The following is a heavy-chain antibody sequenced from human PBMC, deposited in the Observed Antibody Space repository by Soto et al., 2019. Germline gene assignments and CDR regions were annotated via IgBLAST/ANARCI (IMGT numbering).Heavy chain of an antibody. CDR1: GGTFSSYT. V-gene: IGHV1-69*02. D-gene: IGHD4-17*01. CDR2: IIPILGIA. J-gene: IGHJ4*02. Sequence: QVQLVQSGAEVKKPGSSVKVSCKASGGTFSSYTISWVRQAPGQGLEWMGRIIPILGIANYAQKFQGRATITADKSTSTAYMELSSLRSEDTAGYYCARAGTYGDNDYWGQGTLVTVSS. CDR3: ARAGTYGDNDY.